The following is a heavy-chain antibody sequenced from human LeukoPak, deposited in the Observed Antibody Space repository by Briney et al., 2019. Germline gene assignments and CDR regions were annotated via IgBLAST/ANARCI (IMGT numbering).Heavy chain of an antibody. D-gene: IGHD3-10*01. CDR3: ARGVGAMVRGPPDAFDI. Sequence: ASVKVSCKASGYTFTGYYMHWVRQAPGQGLEWMGIINPSGGSTSYAQKFQGRVTMTRDTSTSTVYMELSSLRSEDTAVYYCARGVGAMVRGPPDAFDIWGQGTMVTVSS. J-gene: IGHJ3*02. CDR2: INPSGGST. CDR1: GYTFTGYY. V-gene: IGHV1-46*01.